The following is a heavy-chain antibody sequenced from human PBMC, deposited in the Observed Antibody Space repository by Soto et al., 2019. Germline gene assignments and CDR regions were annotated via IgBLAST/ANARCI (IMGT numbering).Heavy chain of an antibody. Sequence: QVQLQESGPGLVKPSETLSLTCTVSGGSISSYYWSWIRQPPGKGLEWIGYIYYSGSTNYNPSLNSRVTISVDTSKNQFSLKLSSVTAADTAVYYCARHITIFGVVTNDAFDIWGQGTMVTVSS. CDR2: IYYSGST. D-gene: IGHD3-3*01. CDR1: GGSISSYY. CDR3: ARHITIFGVVTNDAFDI. V-gene: IGHV4-59*08. J-gene: IGHJ3*02.